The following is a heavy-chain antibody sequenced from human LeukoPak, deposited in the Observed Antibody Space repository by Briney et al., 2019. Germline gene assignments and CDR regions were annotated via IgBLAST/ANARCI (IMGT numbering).Heavy chain of an antibody. CDR3: ARPKTLGGYNYEFEF. D-gene: IGHD5-18*01. V-gene: IGHV5-51*01. CDR2: IYPGGSND. CDR1: GYSFSTYW. J-gene: IGHJ4*02. Sequence: GESLKISCKVSGYSFSTYWIAWVRQMPGGGLEWMGNIYPGGSNDRYSPSFQGQVTISADTSITTAYLQWSSLNASDTAMYYCARPKTLGGYNYEFEFWGQGTLGTVSS.